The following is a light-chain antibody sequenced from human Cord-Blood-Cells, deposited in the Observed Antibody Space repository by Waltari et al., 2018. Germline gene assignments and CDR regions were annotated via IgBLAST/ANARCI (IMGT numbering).Light chain of an antibody. J-gene: IGKJ2*01. CDR3: QQANSFPYT. CDR2: AAS. V-gene: IGKV1-12*01. CDR1: QGISSW. Sequence: DIQMTQSPASLSASVGDRVTITCRASQGISSWLACYQQKPGKAPKLLIYAASSLQSGVPSRFSGSGSGSDFTLTISILQHEDFETYYCQQANSFPYTVGQGTKLEIK.